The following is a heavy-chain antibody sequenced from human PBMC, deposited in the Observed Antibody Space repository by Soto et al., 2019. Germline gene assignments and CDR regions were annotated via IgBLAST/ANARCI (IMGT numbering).Heavy chain of an antibody. CDR1: GFSLSTSGVG. D-gene: IGHD6-13*01. V-gene: IGHV2-5*02. Sequence: QITLKESGPTLVKPTQTLTLTCTFSGFSLSTSGVGVGWIRQPPGKALEWLALNYWDDDKRYSPSLKSRLTSTXXPSKNQVVLTMTNMDPVDTATYYCAHEAGTGYFQHWGQGTLVTVSS. CDR3: AHEAGTGYFQH. J-gene: IGHJ1*01. CDR2: NYWDDDK.